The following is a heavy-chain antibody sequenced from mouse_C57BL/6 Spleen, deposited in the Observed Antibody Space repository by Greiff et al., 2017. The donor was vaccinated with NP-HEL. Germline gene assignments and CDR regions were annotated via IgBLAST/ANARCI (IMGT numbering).Heavy chain of an antibody. CDR1: GYTFTSYW. CDR2: IYPSDSET. Sequence: QVQLQQPGAELVRPGSSVKLSCKASGYTFTSYWMDWVKQRPGQGLEWIGNIYPSDSETHYNQKFKDKATLTVDKSSSTAYMQLSSLTSEDSAVYYCARGGLRPRWFAYWGQGTLVTVSA. CDR3: ARGGLRPRWFAY. V-gene: IGHV1-61*01. D-gene: IGHD2-4*01. J-gene: IGHJ3*01.